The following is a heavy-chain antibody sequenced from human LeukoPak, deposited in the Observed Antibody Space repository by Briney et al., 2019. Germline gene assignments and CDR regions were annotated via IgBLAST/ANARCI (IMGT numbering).Heavy chain of an antibody. CDR2: IIPILGIA. J-gene: IGHJ5*02. V-gene: IGHV1-69*04. Sequence: SVKVSCKASGYTFTSYAISWVRQAPGQGLEWMGRIIPILGIANYAQKFQGRVTITADKSTSTAYMELSSLRSEDTAVYYCARVSGNDIVAAFDPWGQGTLVTVSS. D-gene: IGHD2-15*01. CDR3: ARVSGNDIVAAFDP. CDR1: GYTFTSYA.